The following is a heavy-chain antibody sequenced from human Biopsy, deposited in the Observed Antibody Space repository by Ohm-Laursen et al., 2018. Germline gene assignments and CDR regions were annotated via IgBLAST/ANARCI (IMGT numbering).Heavy chain of an antibody. CDR1: GYTFTGYY. D-gene: IGHD7-27*01. CDR3: ARESNPKRLGN. J-gene: IGHJ4*02. CDR2: INPKNGDT. V-gene: IGHV1-2*02. Sequence: ASVKVSCKASGYTFTGYYIHWVRQAPGQGLEWMGYINPKNGDTNYEQKFRGRVTVTRDTSINTLYVDLSRLTPDDTAVYYCARESNPKRLGNWGQGTLVTVSS.